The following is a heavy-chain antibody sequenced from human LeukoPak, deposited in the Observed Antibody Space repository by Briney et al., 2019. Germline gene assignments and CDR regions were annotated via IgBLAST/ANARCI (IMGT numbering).Heavy chain of an antibody. J-gene: IGHJ4*02. CDR1: GFIFSNYG. Sequence: GGSLRLSCAASGFIFSNYGMHWVRQAPGKGLEWVAVIWYDGSDKYYADSVKGRFTISRDNSKNTLYVQMNSLRAEDTAVYYCAVWYTSSWSFDYWGQGTLVTVSS. CDR2: IWYDGSDK. D-gene: IGHD6-13*01. V-gene: IGHV3-33*01. CDR3: AVWYTSSWSFDY.